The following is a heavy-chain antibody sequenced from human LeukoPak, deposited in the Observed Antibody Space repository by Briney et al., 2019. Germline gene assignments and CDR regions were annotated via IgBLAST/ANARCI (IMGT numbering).Heavy chain of an antibody. V-gene: IGHV3-7*01. J-gene: IGHJ3*02. CDR2: IKQDGSEK. Sequence: GGSLRLSCAASGFTFSSYWMSWVRQAPGKGLEWVANIKQDGSEKYYVDSVKGRFTISRDNAKNSLYLQMNSLRAEDTAVYYCARGRWYCSGGSCFTDAVDIWGQGTMVTVSS. CDR1: GFTFSSYW. D-gene: IGHD2-15*01. CDR3: ARGRWYCSGGSCFTDAVDI.